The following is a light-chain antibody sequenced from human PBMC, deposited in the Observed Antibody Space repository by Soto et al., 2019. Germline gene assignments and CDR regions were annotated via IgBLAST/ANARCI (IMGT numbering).Light chain of an antibody. J-gene: IGLJ3*02. CDR3: CSYADTFWV. V-gene: IGLV2-23*01. CDR1: SSDVGGYKL. Sequence: QSVLTQPASVSGSPGQSITISCTGTSSDVGGYKLVSWYQQYPGKAPKLIIYEDTKRPSGVSNRFSGSKSGNTASLTISGLQAEDEADYPCCSYADTFWVFGGGTKVTVL. CDR2: EDT.